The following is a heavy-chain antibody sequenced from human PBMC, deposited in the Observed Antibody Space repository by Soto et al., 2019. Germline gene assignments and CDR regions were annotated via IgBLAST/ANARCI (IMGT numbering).Heavy chain of an antibody. V-gene: IGHV1-3*01. CDR1: GYTFTSYA. CDR2: INAGNGNT. J-gene: IGHJ3*02. Sequence: QVQLVQSGAEVKKPGASVKVSCKASGYTFTSYAMHWVRQAPGQRLEWMGWINAGNGNTKYSQKFQGRVTITRDTSASTAYMELSSLSSEDTAVYYCARDKSGFAGGELSTGAFDIWGQGTMVTVSS. D-gene: IGHD3-16*02. CDR3: ARDKSGFAGGELSTGAFDI.